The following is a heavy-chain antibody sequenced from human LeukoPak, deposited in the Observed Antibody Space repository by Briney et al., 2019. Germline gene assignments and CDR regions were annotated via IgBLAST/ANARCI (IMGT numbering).Heavy chain of an antibody. CDR1: GFTFKKYA. J-gene: IGHJ4*02. V-gene: IGHV3-64D*06. CDR3: VKDLYYDNSGYYSGAFDY. Sequence: PGGSLRLSCSASGFTFKKYAMHWVRQAPGKGVEYVSAFNSNCGRTYYADTVKGRFTISRDNSKNTLFLQMSSLRVEDTAVYYCVKDLYYDNSGYYSGAFDYWGQGTLVTVSS. D-gene: IGHD3-22*01. CDR2: FNSNCGRT.